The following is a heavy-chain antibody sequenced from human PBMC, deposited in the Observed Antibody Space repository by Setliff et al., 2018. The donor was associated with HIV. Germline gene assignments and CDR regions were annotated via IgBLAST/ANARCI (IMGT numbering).Heavy chain of an antibody. V-gene: IGHV4-39*07. Sequence: SETLSLTCTVSGGSISNSNYFWGWVRQPPGKGLEWIGNIYHSGGTHYNPSLKSRVTMSVDTSKNQFSLKLSSVTAADTAVYYCARDRYTYAYLDYWGQGTLVTVSS. CDR2: IYHSGGT. J-gene: IGHJ4*02. D-gene: IGHD5-18*01. CDR3: ARDRYTYAYLDY. CDR1: GGSISNSNYF.